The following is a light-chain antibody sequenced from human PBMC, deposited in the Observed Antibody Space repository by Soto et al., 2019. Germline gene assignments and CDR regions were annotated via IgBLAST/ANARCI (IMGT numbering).Light chain of an antibody. Sequence: DIQMTQSPSTLSASIGDRVTITCRASQSAGNWLAWYQQKPGKAPNLLIYDASTLESGAPSRFSGGGSGTEFTLSISSLQADDFATYFCQQYHDYSPLPWGGGTKVEI. J-gene: IGKJ4*01. CDR2: DAS. V-gene: IGKV1-5*01. CDR3: QQYHDYSPLP. CDR1: QSAGNW.